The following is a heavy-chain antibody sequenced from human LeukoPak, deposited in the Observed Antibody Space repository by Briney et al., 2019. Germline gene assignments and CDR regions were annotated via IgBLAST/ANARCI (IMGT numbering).Heavy chain of an antibody. J-gene: IGHJ4*02. CDR2: ITSSGDKT. V-gene: IGHV3-23*01. CDR3: AKDPNFSSGWYLADY. D-gene: IGHD6-19*01. Sequence: GGSLRLSCAASGLPFSIFALSWVRQAPGKGLEWVSSITSSGDKTYYADSVKGRFTVSRDNSKKTVDLQMNSLRAEDTALYYCAKDPNFSSGWYLADYWGQGTLVTVSS. CDR1: GLPFSIFA.